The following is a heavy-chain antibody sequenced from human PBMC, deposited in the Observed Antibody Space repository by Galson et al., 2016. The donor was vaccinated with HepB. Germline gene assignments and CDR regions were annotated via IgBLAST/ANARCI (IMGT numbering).Heavy chain of an antibody. J-gene: IGHJ4*02. CDR1: GFAFSSYA. CDR2: ISLSGSTT. Sequence: SLRLSCAASGFAFSSYAVNWVRRAPGKGPEWIASISLSGSTTHYADSVKGRFTTSRDNSKNTVYLEMNSLRVDDTAMYYYAKPHTSGWLTAFDHWGQGNLVTVSS. D-gene: IGHD6-19*01. V-gene: IGHV3-23*01. CDR3: AKPHTSGWLTAFDH.